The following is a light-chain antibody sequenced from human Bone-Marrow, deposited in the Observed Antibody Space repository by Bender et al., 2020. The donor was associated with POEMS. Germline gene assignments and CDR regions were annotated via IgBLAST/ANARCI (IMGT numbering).Light chain of an antibody. Sequence: SYELTQPSSVSVSPGQTAKITCSGNVLAKKYSRWFQQKPGQAPVPLIFRDTERPSGIPERFSGSSSGTTVTLTITGALLEDEADYYCYCATDNILVFGGGTKLTVL. CDR2: RDT. CDR3: YCATDNILV. CDR1: VLAKKY. J-gene: IGLJ3*02. V-gene: IGLV3-27*01.